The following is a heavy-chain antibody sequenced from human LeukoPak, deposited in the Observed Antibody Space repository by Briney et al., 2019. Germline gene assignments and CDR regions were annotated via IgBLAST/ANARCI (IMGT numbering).Heavy chain of an antibody. CDR2: IWSDGSNK. CDR1: GFTFSHYG. CDR3: AKDAQRGFDYSNSLEY. J-gene: IGHJ4*02. D-gene: IGHD4-11*01. Sequence: GGSLRLSCAASGFTFSHYGMHWVRQAPGRGLEWVAVIWSDGSNKFYADSVKGRFTISRDNSQNTVDLHMNILRAEDTAVYYCAKDAQRGFDYSNSLEYWGQGTLVTVSS. V-gene: IGHV3-33*06.